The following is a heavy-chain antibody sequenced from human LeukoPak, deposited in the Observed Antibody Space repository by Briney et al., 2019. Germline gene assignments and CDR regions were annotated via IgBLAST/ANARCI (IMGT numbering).Heavy chain of an antibody. D-gene: IGHD3-10*01. CDR1: GFTFSSYG. J-gene: IGHJ4*02. CDR3: AKGVTTVRGAHEYYFDY. Sequence: PGGSLRLSCAASGFTFSSYGMHWVRQAPGKGLEWVAVISYDGSNKYYADSVKGRFTISRDNSKNTLYLQMNSLRAEDTAVYYCAKGVTTVRGAHEYYFDYWGQGTPVTVSS. CDR2: ISYDGSNK. V-gene: IGHV3-30*18.